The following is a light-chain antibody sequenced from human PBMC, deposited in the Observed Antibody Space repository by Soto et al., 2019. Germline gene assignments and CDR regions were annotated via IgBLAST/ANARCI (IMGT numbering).Light chain of an antibody. CDR3: LQDINYPWT. CDR1: QGIGNA. Sequence: QRTQSAASLSSVVGGRVPIYCRASQGIGNALGWYQQKPGKPPKVLIYGASNLQSGVPPRFSGSGSGTDFTLAISSLQPEDSATYYCLQDINYPWTVGQGTKVDIK. J-gene: IGKJ1*01. CDR2: GAS. V-gene: IGKV1-6*01.